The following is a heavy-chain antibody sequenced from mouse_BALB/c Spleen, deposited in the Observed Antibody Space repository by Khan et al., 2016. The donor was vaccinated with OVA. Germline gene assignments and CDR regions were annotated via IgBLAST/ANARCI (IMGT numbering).Heavy chain of an antibody. D-gene: IGHD1-3*01. CDR1: GYSFTSYL. CDR2: IYPGNGDT. V-gene: IGHV1-5*01. CDR3: ARGGFSSFAY. J-gene: IGHJ3*01. Sequence: EVKLQESGTVLARPGASVKMSCKASGYSFTSYLIHWVKQRPGQGLEWIGDIYPGNGDTTYNQKFKDKAKLTAGTSSNTAFMALSSLTTEDYAVYWCARGGFSSFAYWGQGTLVTVSA.